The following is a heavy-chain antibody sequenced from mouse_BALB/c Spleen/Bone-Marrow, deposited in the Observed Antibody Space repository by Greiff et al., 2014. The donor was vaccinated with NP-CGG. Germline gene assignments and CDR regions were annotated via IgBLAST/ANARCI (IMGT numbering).Heavy chain of an antibody. CDR1: GFTFSSYG. CDR3: ARPYDFGAWFAY. CDR2: ISSGGSYT. Sequence: DVMLVESGGDLVKPGGSLKLSCAASGFTFSSYGMSWVRQTPDKRLEWVATISSGGSYTYYPDSVKGRFTISRDNAKNTLYLQMSSLKSEDAAMYYGARPYDFGAWFAYWGQGTLVTVSA. V-gene: IGHV5-6*02. J-gene: IGHJ3*01. D-gene: IGHD2-4*01.